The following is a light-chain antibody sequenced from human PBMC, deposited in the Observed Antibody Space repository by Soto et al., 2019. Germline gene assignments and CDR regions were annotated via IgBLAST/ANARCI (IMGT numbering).Light chain of an antibody. CDR1: RSVSTN. J-gene: IGKJ4*01. Sequence: DIILTQSPATVSVSPGERATLSCRASRSVSTNLAWYQHKHGQAPRLLIYGASTRVTDIPPRFSGSGSGTEFTLTINYLKSEDSGVYYCQQYEKTVPPVTFGGVNKVEI. V-gene: IGKV3-15*01. CDR2: GAS. CDR3: QQYEKTVPPVT.